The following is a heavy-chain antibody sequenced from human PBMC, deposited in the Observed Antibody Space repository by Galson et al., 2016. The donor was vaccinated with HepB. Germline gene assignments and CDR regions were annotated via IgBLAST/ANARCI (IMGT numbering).Heavy chain of an antibody. CDR3: ARVKRYCSRNSCYFDP. D-gene: IGHD2-15*01. CDR1: GDSISSSNW. J-gene: IGHJ5*02. CDR2: VLYGGST. Sequence: ETLSLTCSVSGDSISSSNWWNWVRQSPGKGLEWIGDVLYGGSTNYNPSLKGRVIISGDASKHLVSLRLSSVTAADTAVYYCARVKRYCSRNSCYFDPWGQGTLVTVSS. V-gene: IGHV4-4*02.